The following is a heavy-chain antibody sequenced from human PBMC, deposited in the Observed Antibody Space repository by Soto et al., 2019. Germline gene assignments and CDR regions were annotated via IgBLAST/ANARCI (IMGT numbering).Heavy chain of an antibody. Sequence: KESGPTLVKPTQTLTLTCTFSGFSLSTSGVGVGWIRQPPGKALEWLALIYWDDDKRYSPSLKSRLTITKDTSKNQVVLTMTNMDPVDTATYYCAHSLHPIDTWKRGFDYWGQGTLVTVSS. D-gene: IGHD1-1*01. CDR2: IYWDDDK. V-gene: IGHV2-5*02. CDR1: GFSLSTSGVG. J-gene: IGHJ4*02. CDR3: AHSLHPIDTWKRGFDY.